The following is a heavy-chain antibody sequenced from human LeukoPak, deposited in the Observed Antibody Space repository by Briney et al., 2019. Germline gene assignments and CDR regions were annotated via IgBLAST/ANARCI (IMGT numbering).Heavy chain of an antibody. V-gene: IGHV3-48*01. CDR2: ISSSSSTI. Sequence: GGSLRLSCAASGFTFSSYSMNWVRQAPGKGLEWVSYISSSSSTIYYADSVKGRFTISRDNAKNSLYLQMNSLRAEDTAVYYCAEGPYYDILTGYSSDAFHIWGRGTVVTVSS. CDR1: GFTFSSYS. D-gene: IGHD3-9*01. CDR3: AEGPYYDILTGYSSDAFHI. J-gene: IGHJ3*02.